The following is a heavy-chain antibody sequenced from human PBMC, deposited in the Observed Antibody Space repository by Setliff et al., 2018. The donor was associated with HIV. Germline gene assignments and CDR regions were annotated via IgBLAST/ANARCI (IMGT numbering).Heavy chain of an antibody. Sequence: SETLSLTCTVSGGSISSRDYYWGWIRQPPGKGLEWIGSMSYSGGAYYNPSLKSRVTISVDTSKSQFSLRLSSVTAADTAVYYCARQRDFDWLLQNYYYMDVWGKGATVTVSS. D-gene: IGHD3-9*01. J-gene: IGHJ6*03. CDR1: GGSISSRDYY. CDR3: ARQRDFDWLLQNYYYMDV. V-gene: IGHV4-39*01. CDR2: MSYSGGA.